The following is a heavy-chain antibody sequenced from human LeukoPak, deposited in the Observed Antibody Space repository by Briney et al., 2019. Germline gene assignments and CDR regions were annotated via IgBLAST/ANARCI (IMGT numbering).Heavy chain of an antibody. J-gene: IGHJ4*02. CDR3: ARDRPSVIPEFDY. V-gene: IGHV1-2*02. CDR1: GFSLTGYY. D-gene: IGHD2-21*02. CDR2: INPDTGVT. Sequence: ASVKVSCKGFGFSLTGYYMYWIRQSPGQGLEWMGWINPDTGVTRYAQKFLSRVTMTRDTSINTIYMELTRLRSDDTAVFYCARDRPSVIPEFDYWGQGTLVTVSS.